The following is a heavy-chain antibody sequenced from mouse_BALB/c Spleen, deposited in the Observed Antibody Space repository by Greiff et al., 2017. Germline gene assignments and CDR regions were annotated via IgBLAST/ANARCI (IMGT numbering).Heavy chain of an antibody. D-gene: IGHD1-1*01. V-gene: IGHV2-9*02. CDR1: GFSLTSYG. CDR2: IWAGGST. Sequence: VQVVESGPGLVAPSQSLSITCTVSGFSLTSYGVHWVRQPPGKGLEWLGVIWAGGSTNYNSALMSRLSISKDNSKSQVFLKMNSLQTDDTAMYYCARDYYGSSFHFDYWGQGTTLTVSS. J-gene: IGHJ2*01. CDR3: ARDYYGSSFHFDY.